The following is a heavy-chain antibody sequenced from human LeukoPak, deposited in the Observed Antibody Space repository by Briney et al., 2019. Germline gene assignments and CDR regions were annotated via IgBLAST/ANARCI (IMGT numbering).Heavy chain of an antibody. CDR1: GGSISSHY. J-gene: IGHJ4*02. Sequence: SETLSLTCTVSGGSISSHYWSWIRQPPGKGLEWIAYLFDSVNTKDNPSLQSRLTLSADTSKNQFSLRLSSVTAADTAVYYCATIKRGSIFGYFDFWGQGTLVTVSS. CDR3: ATIKRGSIFGYFDF. V-gene: IGHV4-59*11. D-gene: IGHD5-18*01. CDR2: LFDSVNT.